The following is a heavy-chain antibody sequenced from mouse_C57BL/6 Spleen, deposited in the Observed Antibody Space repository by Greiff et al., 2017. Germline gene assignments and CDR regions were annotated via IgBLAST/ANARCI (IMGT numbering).Heavy chain of an antibody. D-gene: IGHD1-1*01. CDR1: GYAFTNYL. J-gene: IGHJ2*01. V-gene: IGHV1-54*01. Sequence: QVQLQQSGAELVRPGTSVKVSCKASGYAFTNYLIEWVKQRPGQGLEWIGVINPGSGGTNYNEKFKGKATLTADKSSSTAYMQLSSLTSEDSAVYFCARRNTTVVYDYWGQGTTLTFAS. CDR3: ARRNTTVVYDY. CDR2: INPGSGGT.